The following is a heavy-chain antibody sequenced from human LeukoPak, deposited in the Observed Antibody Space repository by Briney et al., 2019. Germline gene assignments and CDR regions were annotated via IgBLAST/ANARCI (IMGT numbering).Heavy chain of an antibody. Sequence: GGSLRLSCAASGFTFSSYEMNWVRQAPGKGLEWVSYISSSGSTIYYADSVKGRFTISRDNAKNSLYLQMNSLRAEDTAVYYCAREGRDYGDYASDYWGQGTLVTVSS. CDR1: GFTFSSYE. CDR3: AREGRDYGDYASDY. V-gene: IGHV3-48*03. J-gene: IGHJ4*02. D-gene: IGHD4-17*01. CDR2: ISSSGSTI.